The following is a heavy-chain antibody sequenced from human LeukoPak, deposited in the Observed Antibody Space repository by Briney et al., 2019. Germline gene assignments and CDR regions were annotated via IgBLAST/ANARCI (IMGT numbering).Heavy chain of an antibody. CDR1: GESFRSYY. CDR3: ARGFDY. J-gene: IGHJ4*02. Sequence: SETLSLTRAVYGESFRSYYWSLIREPPGKGLEWIGEINHSGSTNYNPYLKSRVTISVDTSKNQFSLRLNSVVAADTAVYYCARGFDYWGQGTLVTVSS. V-gene: IGHV4-34*01. CDR2: INHSGST.